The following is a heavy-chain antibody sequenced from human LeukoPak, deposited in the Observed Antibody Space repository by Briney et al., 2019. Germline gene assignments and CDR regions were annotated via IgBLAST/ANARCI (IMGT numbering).Heavy chain of an antibody. D-gene: IGHD3-10*01. CDR3: ARVPKGRGTNFDH. CDR2: IYYSGST. J-gene: IGHJ4*02. CDR1: GGSISNGGYF. V-gene: IGHV4-31*03. Sequence: PSETLSLTCTVSGGSISNGGYFWSWVRQHPGKGLEWIGYIYYSGSTYYNPSLKSRVTMSVDTSKNQFSLKLSSVTAADTAVYYCARVPKGRGTNFDHWGQGTLVTVSS.